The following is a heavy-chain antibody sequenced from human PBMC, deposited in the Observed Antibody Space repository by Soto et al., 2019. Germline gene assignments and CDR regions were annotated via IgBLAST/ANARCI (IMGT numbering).Heavy chain of an antibody. CDR2: IIPIFGTA. D-gene: IGHD6-13*01. CDR1: GGTFSSYA. CDR3: ARDGVAAAGRIYYYGMDV. V-gene: IGHV1-69*01. J-gene: IGHJ6*02. Sequence: QVQLVQSGAEVKKPGSSVKVSCKASGGTFSSYAISWVRQAPGQGLEWMGGIIPIFGTANYAQKFQGRVTITADESTSTADMELSSLRSEDTAVYYCARDGVAAAGRIYYYGMDVWGQGTTVTVSS.